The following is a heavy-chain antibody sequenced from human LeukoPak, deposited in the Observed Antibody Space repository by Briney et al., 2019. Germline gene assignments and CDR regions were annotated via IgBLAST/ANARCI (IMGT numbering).Heavy chain of an antibody. D-gene: IGHD3-3*01. V-gene: IGHV1-2*02. CDR3: ARGPPEFVRFLDWDSPLDF. J-gene: IGHJ4*02. Sequence: GASVKVSCKASGYTFTGYYMNWVRQAPGQGLEWMGWINPNSGGTNFAQKFQGRVTMTRDTSISTAYLVLSSLRSDDTAVYFCARGPPEFVRFLDWDSPLDFWGQGTLVTVSS. CDR2: INPNSGGT. CDR1: GYTFTGYY.